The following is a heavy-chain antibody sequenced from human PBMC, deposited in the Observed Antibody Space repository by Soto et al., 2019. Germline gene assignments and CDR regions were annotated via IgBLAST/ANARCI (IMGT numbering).Heavy chain of an antibody. V-gene: IGHV4-39*01. CDR3: ARSYYYDSSGYPPNWFDP. Sequence: SETLSLTCTVSGGSISSSSYYWGWIRQPPGKGLEWIGSIYYSGSTYYNPSLKSRVTISVDTSKNQFSLKLSSVTAADTAVYYCARSYYYDSSGYPPNWFDPWGQGTLVTVS. CDR2: IYYSGST. D-gene: IGHD3-22*01. CDR1: GGSISSSSYY. J-gene: IGHJ5*02.